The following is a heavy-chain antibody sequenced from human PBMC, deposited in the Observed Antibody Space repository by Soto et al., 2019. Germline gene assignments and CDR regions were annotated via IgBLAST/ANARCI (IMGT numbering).Heavy chain of an antibody. CDR2: IYYSGST. V-gene: IGHV4-61*08. CDR3: ARSPNYYYYGFDV. CDR1: GGSVSSGDYF. J-gene: IGHJ6*02. D-gene: IGHD3-10*01. Sequence: SETLSLTXTVSGGSVSSGDYFWSWLRQSPGKRLEWIAYIYYSGSTNYNPSLKSRATISVDTSKSQVSLTLTSMTAADAALYYCARSPNYYYYGFDVWGQGTAVTVSS.